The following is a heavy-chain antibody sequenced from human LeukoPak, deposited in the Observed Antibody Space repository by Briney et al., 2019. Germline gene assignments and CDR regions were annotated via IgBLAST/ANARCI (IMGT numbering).Heavy chain of an antibody. Sequence: ASVKVSCKASGYTLTGYYMHWVRQAPGQGLEWMGWISAYNGNTNYAQKLQGRVTVTTDTSTSTAYMELRSLRSDDTAVYYCARESAHLGVADDYWGQGTLVTVSS. CDR1: GYTLTGYY. D-gene: IGHD6-19*01. J-gene: IGHJ4*02. V-gene: IGHV1-18*04. CDR2: ISAYNGNT. CDR3: ARESAHLGVADDY.